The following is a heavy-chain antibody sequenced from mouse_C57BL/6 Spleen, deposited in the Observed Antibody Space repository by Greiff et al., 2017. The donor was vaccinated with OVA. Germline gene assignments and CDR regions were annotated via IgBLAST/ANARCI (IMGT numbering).Heavy chain of an antibody. Sequence: VQLQQSGPGLVKPSQSLSLTCSVPGYSITSGYYWNWIRQFPGNKLEWMGYISYDGSNNYNPSLKNRISITRDTSKNQFFLKLNSVTTEDTATYYCARDEPDVWGTGTTVTVSS. CDR1: GYSITSGYY. CDR2: ISYDGSN. CDR3: ARDEPDV. V-gene: IGHV3-6*01. J-gene: IGHJ1*03.